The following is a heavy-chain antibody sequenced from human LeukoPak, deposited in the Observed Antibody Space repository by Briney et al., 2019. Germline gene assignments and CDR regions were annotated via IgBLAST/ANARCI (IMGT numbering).Heavy chain of an antibody. V-gene: IGHV3-11*01. D-gene: IGHD3-10*01. CDR1: GFTFSDYY. CDR3: ARDASGKLLDTDY. J-gene: IGHJ4*02. CDR2: ISSGGTI. Sequence: GGSLRLSCTASGFTFSDYYMSWIRQAPGKGLEWVSSISSGGTIYYADSVTDRFTISRDNAKNSLYLQMNSLRAEDTAVYYCARDASGKLLDTDYWGQGTLVTVSS.